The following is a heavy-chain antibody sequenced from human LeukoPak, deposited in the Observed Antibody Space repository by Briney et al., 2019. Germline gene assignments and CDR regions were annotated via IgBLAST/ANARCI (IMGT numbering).Heavy chain of an antibody. CDR1: VGTFRNYA. Sequence: GSSVKVSCKASVGTFRNYALNWVRQAPGKGLEWMGGTTPIFGSAEYAQKFQGRVTVTTDESTSTGYMEMSSLRSDDTAVYYCAGALFHYDSSGYDMDGYGFWGQGTMVTVSS. CDR3: AGALFHYDSSGYDMDGYGF. CDR2: TTPIFGSA. V-gene: IGHV1-69*05. J-gene: IGHJ3*01. D-gene: IGHD3-22*01.